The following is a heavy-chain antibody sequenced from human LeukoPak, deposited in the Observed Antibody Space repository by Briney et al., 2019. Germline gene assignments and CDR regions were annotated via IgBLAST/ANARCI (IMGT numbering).Heavy chain of an antibody. CDR2: IWNDGSIR. D-gene: IGHD1-26*01. CDR3: ARASGSYDY. J-gene: IGHJ4*02. Sequence: GGSLRLSCAASGFTFSTYGLHWGRQAPGKGLEWVAVIWNDGSIRYYADSVRGRFTISRDNSKNTLYLQMNSLRAEDTAVYYCARASGSYDYWGQGTLVTVSS. V-gene: IGHV3-33*01. CDR1: GFTFSTYG.